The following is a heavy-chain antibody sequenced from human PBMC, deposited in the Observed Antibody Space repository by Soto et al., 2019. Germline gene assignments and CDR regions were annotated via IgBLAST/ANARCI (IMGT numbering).Heavy chain of an antibody. CDR2: INPNSGGT. J-gene: IGHJ5*02. D-gene: IGHD2-2*01. CDR3: ARGGIVVVPAAMTWFDP. CDR1: GYTFTGYY. V-gene: IGHV1-2*04. Sequence: QVQLVQSGAEVKKPGASVKVSCKASGYTFTGYYMHWVRQAPGQGLEWMGWINPNSGGTNYAQKVQGWVTRTRDTSIRTAYMEVSRLISDDTAVYYCARGGIVVVPAAMTWFDPWGQGTLVTVSS.